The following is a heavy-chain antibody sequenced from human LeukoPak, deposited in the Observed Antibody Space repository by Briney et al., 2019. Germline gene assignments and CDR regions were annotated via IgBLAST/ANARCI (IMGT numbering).Heavy chain of an antibody. V-gene: IGHV4-61*02. D-gene: IGHD3/OR15-3a*01. CDR3: ARGGRTQGLDY. Sequence: SQTLSLTCTVSGGSISSGSYYWSWIRQPAGKGLEWIGRIYTSGSTNYNPSLKSRVTISVDTSKNQFSLKLSSVTAADTAVYYCARGGRTQGLDYWGQGTLVTVSS. CDR1: GGSISSGSYY. CDR2: IYTSGST. J-gene: IGHJ4*02.